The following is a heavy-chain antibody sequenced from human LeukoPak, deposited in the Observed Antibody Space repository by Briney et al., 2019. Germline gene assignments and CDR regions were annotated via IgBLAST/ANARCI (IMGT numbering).Heavy chain of an antibody. CDR3: ARRRYGGHFDY. D-gene: IGHD4-23*01. CDR2: IYDSGTT. Sequence: PSETLSLTCTVSGGSIRSSYWSWIRQPPGKGLEWIGYIYDSGTTNYHPSLKSRVTISVDTSKNHFSLELSSVTAADTAVYYCARRRYGGHFDYWGQGTLVTVSS. J-gene: IGHJ4*02. CDR1: GGSIRSSY. V-gene: IGHV4-59*08.